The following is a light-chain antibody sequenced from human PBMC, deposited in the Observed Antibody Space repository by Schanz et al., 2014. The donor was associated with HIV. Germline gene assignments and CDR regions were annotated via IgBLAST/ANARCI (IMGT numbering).Light chain of an antibody. Sequence: QSALTQPPSASGSPGQSVTISCTGASRYFSAYDSVSWYQQHPGKAPKLMIYEVTKRPAGVPDRFSASKSGNTASLTVSGLQAEDEADYYCSSFADNSIFFGSGTKLTVL. CDR3: SSFADNSIF. CDR2: EVT. V-gene: IGLV2-8*01. CDR1: SRYFSAYDS. J-gene: IGLJ1*01.